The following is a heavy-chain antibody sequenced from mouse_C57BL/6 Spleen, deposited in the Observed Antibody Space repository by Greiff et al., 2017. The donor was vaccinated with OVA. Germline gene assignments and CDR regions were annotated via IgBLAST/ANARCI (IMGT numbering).Heavy chain of an antibody. CDR1: GYAFSSYW. Sequence: QVQLKQSGAELVKPGASVKISCKASGYAFSSYWMNWVKQRPGKGLEWIGQIYPGDGDTNYNGKFKGKATLTADKSSSTAYMQLSSLTSEDAAVYFGARFGYGSSSFDYWGQGTTLTVSS. J-gene: IGHJ2*01. V-gene: IGHV1-80*01. D-gene: IGHD1-1*01. CDR2: IYPGDGDT. CDR3: ARFGYGSSSFDY.